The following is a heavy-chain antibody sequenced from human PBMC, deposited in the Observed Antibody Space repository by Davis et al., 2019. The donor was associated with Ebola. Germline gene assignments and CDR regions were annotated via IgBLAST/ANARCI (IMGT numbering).Heavy chain of an antibody. CDR2: INHSGST. J-gene: IGHJ6*02. CDR1: GGSFSGYY. V-gene: IGHV4-34*01. Sequence: MPSETLSLTCAVYGGSFSGYYWSWIRQPPGKGLEWIGEINHSGSTNYNPSLKRRVTISLDTYNNQFSLKLTSVTAADTAVYYCARQKSHYYYYGMDVWGQGTTVTVSS. CDR3: ARQKSHYYYYGMDV.